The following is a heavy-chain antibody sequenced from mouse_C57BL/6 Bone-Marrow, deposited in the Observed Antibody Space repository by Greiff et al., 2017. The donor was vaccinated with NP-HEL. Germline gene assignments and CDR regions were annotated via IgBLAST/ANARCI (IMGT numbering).Heavy chain of an antibody. J-gene: IGHJ3*01. Sequence: QVTLKESGPGILQPSQTLSLTCSFSGFSLSTFGLGVGWIRQPSGKGLEWLAHIWWDDDKYYNPALKSRLTISKDTSKNQVFLKIANVDTADTATYYCARIADIYYDYDRAWFAYWGQGTLVTVSA. V-gene: IGHV8-8*01. D-gene: IGHD2-4*01. CDR2: IWWDDDK. CDR1: GFSLSTFGLG. CDR3: ARIADIYYDYDRAWFAY.